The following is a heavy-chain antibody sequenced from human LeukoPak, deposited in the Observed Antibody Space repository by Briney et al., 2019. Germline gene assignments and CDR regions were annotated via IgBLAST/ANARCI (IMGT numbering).Heavy chain of an antibody. D-gene: IGHD1-1*01. CDR1: GGSISSSSYY. Sequence: SETLSLTCTVSGGSISSSSYYWGWIRQPPGKGLEWIGSIYYSGSTYYNPSLKSRVTISVDTSKNQFSLKLSSVTAADTAVYYCARRRRTTGTTVAYFDNWGQGTLVTVSS. CDR3: ARRRRTTGTTVAYFDN. J-gene: IGHJ4*02. V-gene: IGHV4-39*07. CDR2: IYYSGST.